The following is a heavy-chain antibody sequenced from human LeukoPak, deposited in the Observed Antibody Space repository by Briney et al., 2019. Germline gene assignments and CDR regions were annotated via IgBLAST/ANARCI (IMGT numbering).Heavy chain of an antibody. CDR1: GFTFSSYG. CDR3: AKGGYDYVEMGYFDY. CDR2: ISYDGKNI. D-gene: IGHD5-12*01. J-gene: IGHJ4*02. V-gene: IGHV3-30*18. Sequence: GGSLRLSCAASGFTFSSYGLHWVRQAPGKGLEWVAVISYDGKNIYYADSAKGRFTISRDNSKNTLYLQMNSLRAEDTALYYCAKGGYDYVEMGYFDYWGQGTLVTVSS.